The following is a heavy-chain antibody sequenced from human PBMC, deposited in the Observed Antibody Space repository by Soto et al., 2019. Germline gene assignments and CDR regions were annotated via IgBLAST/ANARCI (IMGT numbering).Heavy chain of an antibody. V-gene: IGHV3-13*01. CDR3: ARGCSGGSCYSGLWFDY. D-gene: IGHD2-15*01. J-gene: IGHJ4*02. Sequence: AGGSLRLSCAASGFTFSSYDMHWVRQATGKGLEWVSAIGTAGDTYYPGSVKGRFTISRENAKNSLYLQMNSLRAGDTAVYYCARGCSGGSCYSGLWFDYWGQGTLVTVSS. CDR2: IGTAGDT. CDR1: GFTFSSYD.